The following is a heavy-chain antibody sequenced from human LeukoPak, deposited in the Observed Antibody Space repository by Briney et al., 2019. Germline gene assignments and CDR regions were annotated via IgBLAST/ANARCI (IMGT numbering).Heavy chain of an antibody. V-gene: IGHV3-33*01. CDR2: TRFDGSIK. CDR3: ARGGGTRQYYFDY. J-gene: IGHJ4*02. CDR1: GFIFSDYG. D-gene: IGHD1-1*01. Sequence: PGGSLRLSCAVSGFIFSDYGFHWVRQAPGKGLEWVAVTRFDGSIKQYADSVKGRFTISRDDSKNTLYLQMNSLKSEDTAVYYCARGGGTRQYYFDYWGRGTLVTVSS.